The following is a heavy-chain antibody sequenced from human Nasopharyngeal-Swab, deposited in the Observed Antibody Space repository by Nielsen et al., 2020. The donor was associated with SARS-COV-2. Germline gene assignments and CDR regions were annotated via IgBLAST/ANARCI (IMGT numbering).Heavy chain of an antibody. CDR3: ARDDYLDY. V-gene: IGHV1-3*01. J-gene: IGHJ4*02. CDR2: INAGNGNT. CDR1: TLTSYV. Sequence: TLTSYVMHWVRQAPGQRLEWMGWINAGNGNTKYSQKFQGRVTITRDTSASTAYMELSSLRSEDTAVYYCARDDYLDYWGQGTLVTVSS.